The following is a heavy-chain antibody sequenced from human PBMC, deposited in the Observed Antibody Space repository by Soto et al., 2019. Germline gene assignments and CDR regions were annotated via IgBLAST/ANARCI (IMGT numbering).Heavy chain of an antibody. Sequence: GVSLRLSCSASGFTFDDYAMHWVRQGPGKGLEWVSGITWNSGDVAYTGSVKGRFSISRDNAENSLYLHMNSLRPEDTAFYYCERSRAFVSRNLDRWGQGTLVTVYS. J-gene: IGHJ4*02. CDR3: ERSRAFVSRNLDR. CDR2: ITWNSGDV. CDR1: GFTFDDYA. D-gene: IGHD1-1*01. V-gene: IGHV3-9*01.